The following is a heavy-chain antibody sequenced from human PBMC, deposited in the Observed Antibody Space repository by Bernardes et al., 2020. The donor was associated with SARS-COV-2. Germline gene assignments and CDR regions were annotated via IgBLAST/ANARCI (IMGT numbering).Heavy chain of an antibody. CDR3: AKWTAVSGTYGMDV. CDR2: IKGDGREK. Sequence: GGSLRLSCGGLGFTFSNYWMTWVRQGPGKGLEWVANIKGDGREKFYADSVKGRFTISRDNAKNSLYLQMNSLTAEDTAVYFCAKWTAVSGTYGMDVWGQGTTVTVSS. J-gene: IGHJ6*02. CDR1: GFTFSNYW. D-gene: IGHD6-19*01. V-gene: IGHV3-7*01.